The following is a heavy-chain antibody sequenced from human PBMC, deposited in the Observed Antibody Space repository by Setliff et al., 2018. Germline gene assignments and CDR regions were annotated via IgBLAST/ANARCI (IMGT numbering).Heavy chain of an antibody. J-gene: IGHJ4*02. CDR2: IRYGGSKK. D-gene: IGHD3-16*01. CDR1: GFAFSTYG. V-gene: IGHV3-30*02. Sequence: GSLRLSCAASGFAFSTYGIHWVRHTPGKGLEWVAYIRYGGSKKDYADYVRGRFTISRDDSKNTVSLQMSSLRAEDTAVYYCARDRFRELQPFDHWGPGTLVTVSS. CDR3: ARDRFRELQPFDH.